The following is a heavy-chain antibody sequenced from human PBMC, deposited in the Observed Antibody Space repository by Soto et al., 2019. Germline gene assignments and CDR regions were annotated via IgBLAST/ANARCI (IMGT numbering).Heavy chain of an antibody. CDR2: IRSKANSYAT. CDR1: GFTFSGSA. J-gene: IGHJ4*02. CDR3: TRRGTNYDY. Sequence: EVQLVESGGGLVQPGGSLKLSCAASGFTFSGSAMHWVRQASGKGLEWVGRIRSKANSYATAYAASVKGRFTISRDDSKNTAYLQMNSLKTEDTAVYYCTRRGTNYDYRGQGTLVTVSS. V-gene: IGHV3-73*02. D-gene: IGHD1-7*01.